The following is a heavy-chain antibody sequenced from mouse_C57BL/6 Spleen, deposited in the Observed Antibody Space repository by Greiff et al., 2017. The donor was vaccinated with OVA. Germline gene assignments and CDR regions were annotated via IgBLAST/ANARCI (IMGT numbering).Heavy chain of an antibody. CDR2: IRNKANGYTT. D-gene: IGHD1-1*01. J-gene: IGHJ3*01. CDR3: ARYCDYGSSYPWFAY. Sequence: EVQGVESGGGLVQPGGSLSLSCAASGFTFTDYYMSWVRQPPGKALEWLGFIRNKANGYTTEYSASVKGRFTISRDNSQSILYLQMNALRAEDSATYDCARYCDYGSSYPWFAYWGQGTLVTVSA. V-gene: IGHV7-3*01. CDR1: GFTFTDYY.